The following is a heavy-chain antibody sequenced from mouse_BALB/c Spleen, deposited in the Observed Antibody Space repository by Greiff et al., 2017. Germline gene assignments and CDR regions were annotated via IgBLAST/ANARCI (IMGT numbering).Heavy chain of an antibody. CDR2: IYPGDGDT. D-gene: IGHD2-1*01. CDR3: ARERGNFWYFDV. V-gene: IGHV1-80*01. Sequence: VQLKESGAELVRPGSSVKISCKASGYAFSSYWMNWVKQRPGQGLEWIGQIYPGDGDTNYNGKFKGKATLTADKSSSTAYMQLSSLTSEDSAVYFCARERGNFWYFDVWGAGTTVTVSS. CDR1: GYAFSSYW. J-gene: IGHJ1*01.